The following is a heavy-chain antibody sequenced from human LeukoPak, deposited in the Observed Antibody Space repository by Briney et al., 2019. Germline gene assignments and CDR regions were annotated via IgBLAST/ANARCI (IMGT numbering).Heavy chain of an antibody. CDR2: TSSSSSYI. CDR3: ARVYGSGSYSKGDY. D-gene: IGHD3-10*01. CDR1: GFTFSSYS. J-gene: IGHJ4*02. Sequence: GGSLRLSCAASGFTFSSYSMNWVRQAPGKGLEWVSSTSSSSSYIYYADSVKGRFTISRDNAKNSLYLQMNSLRAEDTAVYYCARVYGSGSYSKGDYWGQGTLVTVSS. V-gene: IGHV3-21*01.